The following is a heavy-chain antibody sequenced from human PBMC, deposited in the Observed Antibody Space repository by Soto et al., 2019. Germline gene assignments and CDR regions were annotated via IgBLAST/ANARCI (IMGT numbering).Heavy chain of an antibody. CDR3: ARAATRASELETFNYYYYYMDV. Sequence: ASVKVSCKASGYTFTGYYMHWVRQAPGQGLEWMGRINPNGGSTSYAQKLRGRVTMTRDTSTSTVYMDLSSLRSEDTAVYYCARAATRASELETFNYYYYYMDVWGKGTTVTVSS. V-gene: IGHV1-46*03. CDR1: GYTFTGYY. D-gene: IGHD6-13*01. J-gene: IGHJ6*03. CDR2: INPNGGST.